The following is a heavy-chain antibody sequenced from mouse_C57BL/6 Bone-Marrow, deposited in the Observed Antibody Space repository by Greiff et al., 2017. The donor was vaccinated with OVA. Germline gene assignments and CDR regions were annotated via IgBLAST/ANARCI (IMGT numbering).Heavy chain of an antibody. V-gene: IGHV14-2*01. J-gene: IGHJ3*01. CDR2: IDPEDGET. CDR3: ARGYYGSSIAY. Sequence: VQLQQSGAELVKPGASVKLSCTASGFNIKDYYMHWVKQRTEQGLEWIGRIDPEDGETKYAPKFQGKATIPADTSSNTAYLQLSSLTSEDTAVYYCARGYYGSSIAYWGQGTLVTVSA. D-gene: IGHD1-1*01. CDR1: GFNIKDYY.